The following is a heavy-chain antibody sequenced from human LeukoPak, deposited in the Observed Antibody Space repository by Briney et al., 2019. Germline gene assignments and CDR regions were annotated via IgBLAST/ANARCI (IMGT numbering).Heavy chain of an antibody. D-gene: IGHD6-19*01. V-gene: IGHV3-30*02. CDR2: IRYDGSNK. CDR3: AKDLQGIAVAGAYYYYYYMDV. Sequence: GGSLRLSCAASGFTFSSYGMHWVRQAPGKGLEGVAFIRYDGSNKYYADSVKGRFTISRDNSKNTLYLQMNSLRAEDTAVYYCAKDLQGIAVAGAYYYYYYMDVWGKGTTVTVSS. CDR1: GFTFSSYG. J-gene: IGHJ6*03.